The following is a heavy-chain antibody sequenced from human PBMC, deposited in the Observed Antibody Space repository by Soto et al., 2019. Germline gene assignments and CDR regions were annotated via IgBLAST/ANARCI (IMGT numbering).Heavy chain of an antibody. J-gene: IGHJ5*02. V-gene: IGHV1-69*01. CDR2: IIPIFGTA. Sequence: QVQLVQSGAEVKKPGSSVKVSCKASGGTFSSYAISWVRQAPGQGLEWMGGIIPIFGTANYAQKFQGRVTITADESTSTAYMELSSLRPEDTAVYYCARALRRHNPGGQNCYNWFDPWGQGTLVTVSS. CDR3: ARALRRHNPGGQNCYNWFDP. D-gene: IGHD4-17*01. CDR1: GGTFSSYA.